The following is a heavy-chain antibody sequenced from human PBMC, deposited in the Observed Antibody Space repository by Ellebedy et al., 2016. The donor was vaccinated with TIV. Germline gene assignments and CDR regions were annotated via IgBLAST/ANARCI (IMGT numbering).Heavy chain of an antibody. CDR3: SKGSSLFDY. J-gene: IGHJ4*02. V-gene: IGHV3-23*01. CDR2: ICGSGIYT. CDR1: GFPFINHA. Sequence: GESLKISCAASGFPFINHALSWVRQAPGKGLEWVSAICGSGIYTQYADSVKGRFTISIDNSKNTLYLQMNSLRAEDTAVYYFSKGSSLFDYWGQGTLVTVSS.